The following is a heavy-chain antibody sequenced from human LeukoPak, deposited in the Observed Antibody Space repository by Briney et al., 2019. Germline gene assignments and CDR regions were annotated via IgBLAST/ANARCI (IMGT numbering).Heavy chain of an antibody. CDR3: ARREYYDLWSTYSDYYFDY. CDR2: IYPGDSDT. V-gene: IGHV5-51*01. J-gene: IGHJ4*02. Sequence: GESLKISCKGSGYIFTSYWIGWVRQMPGRGLEWMGIIYPGDSDTRYSPSFQGQVTISADKSISTAYLQWSSLKASDTAMYYCARREYYDLWSTYSDYYFDYWGQGTLVTVSS. D-gene: IGHD3-3*01. CDR1: GYIFTSYW.